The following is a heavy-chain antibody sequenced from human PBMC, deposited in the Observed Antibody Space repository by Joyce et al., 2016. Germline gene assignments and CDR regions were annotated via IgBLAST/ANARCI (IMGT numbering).Heavy chain of an antibody. J-gene: IGHJ4*02. CDR3: ARDKPVLKLKKIVYYLDY. V-gene: IGHV3-30*03. CDR1: GFTFSSCG. CDR2: ISFDGSIK. D-gene: IGHD1-14*01. Sequence: QVQLVESGGGVVQPGRSLRLSCAASGFTFSSCGMHWVRQAPGKGLEWVAIISFDGSIKYNADSVKGRFTTSRDNSKNTLYLQMNSLKTEDTAVYYCARDKPVLKLKKIVYYLDYWGQGTPVTVSS.